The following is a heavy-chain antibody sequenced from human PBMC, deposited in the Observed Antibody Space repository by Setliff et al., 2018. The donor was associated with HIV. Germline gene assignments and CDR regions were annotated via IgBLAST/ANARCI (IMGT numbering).Heavy chain of an antibody. V-gene: IGHV4-59*08. CDR2: IYYSGST. CDR1: GGSISSYY. J-gene: IGHJ6*03. CDR3: ARGRRSTSSYYYYYYMDV. D-gene: IGHD2-2*01. Sequence: ETLSLTCTVSGGSISSYYWSWIRQPPGKGLEWIGYIYYSGSTNYNPSLKSRVTISVDTSKNTFSLKLSSVAAADTAVYYCARGRRSTSSYYYYYYMDVWGKGTTVTVSS.